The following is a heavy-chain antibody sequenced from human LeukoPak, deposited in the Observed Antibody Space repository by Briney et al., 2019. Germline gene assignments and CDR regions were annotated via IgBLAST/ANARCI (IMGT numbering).Heavy chain of an antibody. V-gene: IGHV3-48*01. CDR2: ISHTSDSI. CDR3: ARATRNGYDY. Sequence: GGSLRLSCVASGFTFRIYGMNWVRQAPGKGPEWVSYISHTSDSILYADSVKGRFTMSRDNAKKSLNLQMNSLRAEDSAVYYCARATRNGYDYWGQGTLVTVSS. J-gene: IGHJ4*02. D-gene: IGHD5-24*01. CDR1: GFTFRIYG.